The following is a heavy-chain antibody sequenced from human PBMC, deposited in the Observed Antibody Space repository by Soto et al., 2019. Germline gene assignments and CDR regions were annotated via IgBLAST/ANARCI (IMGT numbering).Heavy chain of an antibody. Sequence: QVQLVQSGAEVKKPGASVKVSCKASGYIFTNHYIHWVRQAPGQGLEWMGIINPSGGSTNYLQKFQGRVTMTRDTSTSTVYMELSRLRSDDTAVYFCARADYYDSSGFYYDYWGQGTLVTVSS. CDR2: INPSGGST. V-gene: IGHV1-46*01. D-gene: IGHD3-22*01. CDR3: ARADYYDSSGFYYDY. CDR1: GYIFTNHY. J-gene: IGHJ4*02.